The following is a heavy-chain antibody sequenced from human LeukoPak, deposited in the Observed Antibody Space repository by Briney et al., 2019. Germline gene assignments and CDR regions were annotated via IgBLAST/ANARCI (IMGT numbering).Heavy chain of an antibody. CDR2: ITPMFGTA. J-gene: IGHJ4*02. CDR1: GXTFSSYD. V-gene: IGHV1-69*13. CDR3: ARGWLAETTVVTPYNY. Sequence: VKVSXKASGXTFSSYDISWVRQAPGQGLEWMGGITPMFGTAKYAQKFQGRVTITAVESMSTAYMELSSLRSEDTAVYYCARGWLAETTVVTPYNYWGQGTLVTVSS. D-gene: IGHD4-23*01.